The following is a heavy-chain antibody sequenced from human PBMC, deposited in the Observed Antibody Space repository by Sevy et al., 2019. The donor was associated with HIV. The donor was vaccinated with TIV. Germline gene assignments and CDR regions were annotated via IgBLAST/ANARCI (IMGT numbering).Heavy chain of an antibody. V-gene: IGHV3-7*01. Sequence: GESLKISCVASGFTFSVYWMTWVRQAPGKGLEWVATMKEDGSDKDYVDSVKGRFTISRDNAKNSLYLQMNSLRAEDTAVYYCVREGVGGYSYSLDQWGLGTLVTVSS. CDR3: VREGVGGYSYSLDQ. D-gene: IGHD5-18*01. J-gene: IGHJ4*02. CDR1: GFTFSVYW. CDR2: MKEDGSDK.